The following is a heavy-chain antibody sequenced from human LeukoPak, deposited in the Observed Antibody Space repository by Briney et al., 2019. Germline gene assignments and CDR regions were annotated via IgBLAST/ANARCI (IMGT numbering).Heavy chain of an antibody. D-gene: IGHD5-12*01. Sequence: ASVKVSCKASGYTFTSYDINWVRQATGQGLEWMGWINPNSGSTGYAQKFQGRVTITRNTSISTAYMELSGLRSEDTAVYYCARGRSTGYPYYFEYWGEGTLVTVSS. J-gene: IGHJ4*02. CDR1: GYTFTSYD. CDR2: INPNSGST. CDR3: ARGRSTGYPYYFEY. V-gene: IGHV1-8*03.